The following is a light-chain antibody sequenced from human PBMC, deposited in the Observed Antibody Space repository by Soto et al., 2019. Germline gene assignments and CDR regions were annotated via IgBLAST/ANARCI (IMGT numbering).Light chain of an antibody. CDR1: SSDVGSYDL. J-gene: IGLJ2*01. Sequence: QSALTQPASVSGSPGQSITISCTGTSSDVGSYDLVSWYQQHPGSAPKLIIYEGTKRPSGISNRFSGSKSGNTASLTISGLQADDEADYYCCSYAGSKTYVIFGGGTKLTVL. CDR3: CSYAGSKTYVI. V-gene: IGLV2-23*01. CDR2: EGT.